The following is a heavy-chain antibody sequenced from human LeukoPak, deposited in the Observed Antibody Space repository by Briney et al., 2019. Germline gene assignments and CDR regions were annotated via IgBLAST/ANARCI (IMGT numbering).Heavy chain of an antibody. J-gene: IGHJ4*02. Sequence: SETLSLTCTVSGGSISSSSYYWGWIRQPPGKGLEWIGSIYYSGSTYYNPSLKSRVTISVDTSKNQFSLKLSSVTAADTAVYYCASTHSSGKSDYWGQGTLVTVSS. V-gene: IGHV4-39*07. D-gene: IGHD3-10*01. CDR2: IYYSGST. CDR1: GGSISSSSYY. CDR3: ASTHSSGKSDY.